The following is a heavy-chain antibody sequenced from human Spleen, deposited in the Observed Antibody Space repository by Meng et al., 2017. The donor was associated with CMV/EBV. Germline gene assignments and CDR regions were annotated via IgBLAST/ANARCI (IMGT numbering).Heavy chain of an antibody. Sequence: GESLKISCGAYGFDFSSYWLNWVRQAPGKGLEWVASIKEDGSDKYYLDSVKGRFTISRDNAKNSLYMQMNSLRAEDTAVYYCARGQGGGDYYYYGMDVWGQGTTVTVSS. J-gene: IGHJ6*02. CDR3: ARGQGGGDYYYYGMDV. CDR1: GFDFSSYW. D-gene: IGHD3-16*01. CDR2: IKEDGSDK. V-gene: IGHV3-7*04.